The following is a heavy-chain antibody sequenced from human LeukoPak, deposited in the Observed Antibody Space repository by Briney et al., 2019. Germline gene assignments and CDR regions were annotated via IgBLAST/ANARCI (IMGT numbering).Heavy chain of an antibody. Sequence: PGGSLRLSCAASGFTFSSSAMSWVRQAPGKGLEWVSAISGSGGSTYYADSVKGRFTISRDNSKNTLDLQMNSLRAEDTAVYYCAKAGYYYYGMDVWGQGTTVTVSS. V-gene: IGHV3-23*01. CDR3: AKAGYYYYGMDV. J-gene: IGHJ6*02. CDR1: GFTFSSSA. CDR2: ISGSGGST.